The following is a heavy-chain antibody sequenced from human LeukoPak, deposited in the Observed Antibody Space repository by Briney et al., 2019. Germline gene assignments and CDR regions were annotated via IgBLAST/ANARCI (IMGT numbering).Heavy chain of an antibody. V-gene: IGHV3-23*01. J-gene: IGHJ4*02. D-gene: IGHD1-26*01. CDR2: IFPSGGEI. CDR1: GFTFSTFA. CDR3: AKDSARKSIVGSTTRGVIDY. Sequence: GGSLRLSCEASGFTFSTFAMIWVRQPPGKGLEWVSSIFPSGGEIHYAESVKGRFTISRDNSKNTLYLQMNSLRAEDTAVYYCAKDSARKSIVGSTTRGVIDYWGQGTLVTVSS.